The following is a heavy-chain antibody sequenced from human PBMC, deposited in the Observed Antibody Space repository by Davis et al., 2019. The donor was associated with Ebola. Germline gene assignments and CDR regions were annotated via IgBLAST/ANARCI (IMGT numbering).Heavy chain of an antibody. V-gene: IGHV1-69*13. CDR1: GGTFSSYA. Sequence: SVKVSCKASGGTFSSYAISWVRQAPGQGLDWMGGIIPVSGVPKYAQDFQGRVTITADESTSTAYMELSSLRSEDTAMYYCARDRYFDGSGYFLEQSHWGQGTLVTVSS. CDR3: ARDRYFDGSGYFLEQSH. CDR2: IIPVSGVP. D-gene: IGHD3-22*01. J-gene: IGHJ4*02.